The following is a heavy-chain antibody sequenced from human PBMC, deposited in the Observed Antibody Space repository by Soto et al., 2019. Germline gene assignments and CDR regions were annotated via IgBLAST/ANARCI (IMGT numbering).Heavy chain of an antibody. CDR1: GDSITSIYH. CDR2: IYHSGST. Sequence: PSETLSLTCAVSGDSITSIYHWAWIRQPPGRGLEWVASIYHSGSTNYNQSLKSRVSISVDTSKNQFSLKLSSVTAADTAVYYCARGSPYYGSGSTYYYYYGMDVWGQGTTVTVSS. J-gene: IGHJ6*02. V-gene: IGHV4-38-2*01. CDR3: ARGSPYYGSGSTYYYYYGMDV. D-gene: IGHD3-10*01.